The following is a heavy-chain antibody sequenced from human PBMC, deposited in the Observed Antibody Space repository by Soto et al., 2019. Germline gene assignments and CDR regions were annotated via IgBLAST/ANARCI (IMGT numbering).Heavy chain of an antibody. V-gene: IGHV3-30*14. CDR2: MTYDGATE. J-gene: IGHJ3*01. D-gene: IGHD3-3*02. Sequence: GGSLRLSCAASGFTFSDYVIHWVRQAAGKGLEWVASMTYDGATEYYADSVKGRFTMSRDNSKRALSLQMNSLRPDDTAVYYCARVRLSIAVNDALDVWGQGTTVTVSS. CDR1: GFTFSDYV. CDR3: ARVRLSIAVNDALDV.